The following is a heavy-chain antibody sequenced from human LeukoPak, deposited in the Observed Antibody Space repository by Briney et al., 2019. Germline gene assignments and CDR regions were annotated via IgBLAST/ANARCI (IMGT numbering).Heavy chain of an antibody. CDR2: IYYSGST. J-gene: IGHJ3*02. CDR1: GGSISSGGYY. D-gene: IGHD3-22*01. Sequence: SETLSLTCTVSGGSISSGGYYWSWIRQHPGKGLEWIGYIYYSGSTYYNTSLKSRVTISVDTSKNQFSLKLSSVTAADTAVYYCARAGSIVVVITTYDAFDIWGQGTMVTVSS. V-gene: IGHV4-31*03. CDR3: ARAGSIVVVITTYDAFDI.